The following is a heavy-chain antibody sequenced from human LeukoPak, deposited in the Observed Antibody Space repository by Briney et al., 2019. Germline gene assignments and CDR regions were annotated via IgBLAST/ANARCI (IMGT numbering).Heavy chain of an antibody. Sequence: GGSLRLSCAASGFTFSSYAMSWVRQAPGKGLEWVSVIYSGGSTYYADSVKGRFTISRDNAKNSLYLQMNSLRAEDTAVYYCARGLAAAEPTWDYWGQGTLVTVSS. D-gene: IGHD6-25*01. CDR1: GFTFSSYA. V-gene: IGHV3-23*03. CDR2: IYSGGST. J-gene: IGHJ4*02. CDR3: ARGLAAAEPTWDY.